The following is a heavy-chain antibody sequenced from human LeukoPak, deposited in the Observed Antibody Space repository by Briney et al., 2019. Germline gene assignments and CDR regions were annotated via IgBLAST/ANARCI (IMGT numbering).Heavy chain of an antibody. Sequence: ASVKVSYKASGYTFIGYYMHWVRQAPGQGLEWMGWINPNSGGTNYAQKFQGRVTMTRDTSISTAYMELSRLRSDDTAVYYCARGTLARVIAARYYYYYYMDVWGKGTTVTVSS. CDR2: INPNSGGT. V-gene: IGHV1-2*02. CDR1: GYTFIGYY. D-gene: IGHD6-6*01. J-gene: IGHJ6*03. CDR3: ARGTLARVIAARYYYYYYMDV.